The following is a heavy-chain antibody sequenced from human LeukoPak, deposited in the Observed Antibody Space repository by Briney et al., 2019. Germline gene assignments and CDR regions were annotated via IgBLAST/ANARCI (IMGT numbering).Heavy chain of an antibody. Sequence: GGSLRLSCAASGFTVSSNYMSWVRQAPGKGLEWVSVIYSGGSTYYADSVKGRFTISRDNSKNTLYLQMNSLRAEDTAVYYCARETAGGYYDSSGYYPNWFDPWGQGTLVTVSS. D-gene: IGHD3-22*01. V-gene: IGHV3-53*01. CDR2: IYSGGST. J-gene: IGHJ5*02. CDR1: GFTVSSNY. CDR3: ARETAGGYYDSSGYYPNWFDP.